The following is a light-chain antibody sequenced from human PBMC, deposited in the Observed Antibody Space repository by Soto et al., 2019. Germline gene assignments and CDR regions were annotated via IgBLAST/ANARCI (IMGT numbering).Light chain of an antibody. CDR3: QSYDSSLSVV. J-gene: IGLJ2*01. CDR2: GNS. V-gene: IGLV1-40*01. CDR1: SSNIGAGYD. Sequence: QSVLTQPPSVSGAPGQRVTISCTGSSSNIGAGYDVHWYQQLPGTAPKLLIYGNSNRPSGVPDRFSGSKSGTSASLAITGFKAEDEADYYCQSYDSSLSVVFGGGTKLTVL.